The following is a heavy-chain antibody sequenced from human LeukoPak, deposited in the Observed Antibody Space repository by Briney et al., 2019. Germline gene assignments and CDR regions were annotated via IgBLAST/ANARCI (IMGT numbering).Heavy chain of an antibody. V-gene: IGHV3-21*01. Sequence: PGGSLRLSCAASGFTFSSYSMNWVRQAPGKGLEWVSSISSSSSYIYYADSVKGRFTISRDNAKNSLYLQMNSLRAEDTAVYYCARGVVEVVPAATLGWYFDLWGRGTLVTVSS. CDR2: ISSSSSYI. J-gene: IGHJ2*01. CDR1: GFTFSSYS. D-gene: IGHD2-2*01. CDR3: ARGVVEVVPAATLGWYFDL.